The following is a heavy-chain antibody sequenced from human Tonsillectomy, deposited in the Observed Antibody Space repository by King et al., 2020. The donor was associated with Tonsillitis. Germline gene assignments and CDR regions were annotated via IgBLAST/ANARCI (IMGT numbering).Heavy chain of an antibody. CDR2: IIPMLNIT. CDR3: AREEGDTKAWYRNDAFDI. CDR1: GGTFTTFP. D-gene: IGHD3-16*01. V-gene: IGHV1-69*04. J-gene: IGHJ3*02. Sequence: QLVQSGAEVKKPGSSVKVSCKASGGTFTTFPINWVRQAPGQGLEWMGRIIPMLNITNFAQKFQGRLTITADKSTSTAYMELSSLRSEDTAVYYCAREEGDTKAWYRNDAFDIWGQGTLVTVSS.